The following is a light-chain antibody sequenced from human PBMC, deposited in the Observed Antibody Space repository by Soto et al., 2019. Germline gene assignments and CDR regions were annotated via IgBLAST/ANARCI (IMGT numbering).Light chain of an antibody. J-gene: IGKJ4*01. V-gene: IGKV1-39*01. CDR1: QNIYDY. CDR2: AAS. CDR3: QQGASVPFT. Sequence: DIEMTQSPDSLSASVGDRVTITCRASQNIYDYLNWYQQKPGKAPKLLVSAASRVHSGVPSRFSGSGSGTYFTLTVTSLQREDVATYYCQQGASVPFTFAGGTRVEI.